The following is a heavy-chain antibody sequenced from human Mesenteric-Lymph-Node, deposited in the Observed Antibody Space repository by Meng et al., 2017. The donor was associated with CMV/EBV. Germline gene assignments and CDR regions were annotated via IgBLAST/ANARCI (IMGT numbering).Heavy chain of an antibody. Sequence: GSLRLSCTVSGGSMSSNYWSWIRQPPGKRLEWIGYIYYTGSTNYNPSLKSRVTISVDTSTNHFSLKLASVTAADTAVYYCARLGYGSGSYYFDYWGQGSLVTVSS. D-gene: IGHD3-10*01. CDR2: IYYTGST. J-gene: IGHJ4*02. CDR3: ARLGYGSGSYYFDY. V-gene: IGHV4-59*01. CDR1: GGSMSSNY.